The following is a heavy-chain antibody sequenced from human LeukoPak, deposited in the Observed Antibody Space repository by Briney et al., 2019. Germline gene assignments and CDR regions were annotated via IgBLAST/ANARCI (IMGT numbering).Heavy chain of an antibody. D-gene: IGHD3-10*01. CDR1: GGSFSGYY. V-gene: IGHV4-34*01. CDR2: INHSGST. J-gene: IGHJ4*02. Sequence: PSETLSLTCAVYGGSFSGYYWSWIRQPPGKGLEWIGEINHSGSTNYNPSLKSRVTISVATSKNQFSMKLSSVTAADTAVYYCARVPIVYYGSGSYYKKGTFDYWGQGTLVTVSS. CDR3: ARVPIVYYGSGSYYKKGTFDY.